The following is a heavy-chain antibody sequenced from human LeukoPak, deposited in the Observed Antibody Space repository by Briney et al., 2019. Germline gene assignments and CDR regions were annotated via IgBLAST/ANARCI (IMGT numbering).Heavy chain of an antibody. CDR1: GYTFTSYG. Sequence: GASVKVSCKASGYTFTSYGISWVRQAPGQGLEWMGWISAYNGNTNYAQKLQGRVTMTTDTSTSTAYMELGSLRSDDTAVYYCARAVGVVTPYYYYMDVWGKGTTVTVSS. V-gene: IGHV1-18*01. CDR3: ARAVGVVTPYYYYMDV. CDR2: ISAYNGNT. J-gene: IGHJ6*03. D-gene: IGHD3-3*01.